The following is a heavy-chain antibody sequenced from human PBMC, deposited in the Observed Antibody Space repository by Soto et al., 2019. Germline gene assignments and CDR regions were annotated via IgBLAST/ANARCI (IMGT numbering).Heavy chain of an antibody. CDR2: IVQYGTDR. J-gene: IGHJ6*04. V-gene: IGHV3-7*03. CDR3: ARALADGMDV. Sequence: GGSLRLSCEAGSGFSISRYWMAWVRQAPGKWLEWVANIVQYGTDRYYLDSVTGRFTISRDNAKNSLYLHMNSLRVEHTAVYYCARALADGMDVWREGTTVTVSS. CDR1: GFSISRYW. D-gene: IGHD3-3*02.